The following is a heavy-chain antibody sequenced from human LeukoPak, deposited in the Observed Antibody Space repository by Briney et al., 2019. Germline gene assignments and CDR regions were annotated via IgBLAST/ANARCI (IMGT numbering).Heavy chain of an antibody. Sequence: PSETLSLTCAVYGGSFSGYYWSWIRQPPGKGLEWIGEINHSGSTNYNPSLKSRVTISVDTSKNQFSLKLSSVTAADTAVYYCARIGFLEWSPEEYYFDYWGQGTLVTVSS. CDR3: ARIGFLEWSPEEYYFDY. J-gene: IGHJ4*02. D-gene: IGHD3-3*01. CDR1: GGSFSGYY. V-gene: IGHV4-34*01. CDR2: INHSGST.